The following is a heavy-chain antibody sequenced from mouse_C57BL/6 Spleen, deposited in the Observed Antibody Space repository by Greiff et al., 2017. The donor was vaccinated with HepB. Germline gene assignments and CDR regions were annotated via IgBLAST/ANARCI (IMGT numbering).Heavy chain of an antibody. CDR1: GFTFSDYG. CDR2: ISNLAYSI. Sequence: EVQLVESGGGLVQPGGSLKLSCAASGFTFSDYGMAWVRQAPRKGPEWVAFISNLAYSIYYADTVTGRFTISRENAKNTLYLEMSSLRSEDTAMYYCASLYYGNYDYAMDYWGQGTSVTVSS. V-gene: IGHV5-15*01. J-gene: IGHJ4*01. D-gene: IGHD2-1*01. CDR3: ASLYYGNYDYAMDY.